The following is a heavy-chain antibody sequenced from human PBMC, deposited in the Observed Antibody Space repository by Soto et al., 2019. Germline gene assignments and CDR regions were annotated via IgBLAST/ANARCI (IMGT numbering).Heavy chain of an antibody. CDR3: ARDGYYGSGSYIS. CDR2: IYYSGST. J-gene: IGHJ5*02. Sequence: LSLTCTVSGGSVSGGSYYWSWIRQPPGKGLEWIGYIYYSGSTNYNPSLKSRVTISVDTSKNQFSLKLSSVTAADTAVYYCARDGYYGSGSYISWGQGTLVTVSS. D-gene: IGHD3-10*01. CDR1: GGSVSGGSYY. V-gene: IGHV4-61*01.